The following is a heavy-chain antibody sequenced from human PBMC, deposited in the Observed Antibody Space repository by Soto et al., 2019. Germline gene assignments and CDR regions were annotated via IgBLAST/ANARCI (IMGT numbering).Heavy chain of an antibody. J-gene: IGHJ5*02. D-gene: IGHD1-1*01. V-gene: IGHV4-39*01. CDR2: VSSFGNT. CDR1: GGSISDDSYY. Sequence: RLQESGPGLVRPSETLSLTCNLSGGSISDDSYYWAWIRQPPGGVLEWIGSVSSFGNTYYNPSLTSRVSISIHTSRKHFSLNLKSVSAADTAVYHCVRTGNASGHWFAPWGQGTLVIVSS. CDR3: VRTGNASGHWFAP.